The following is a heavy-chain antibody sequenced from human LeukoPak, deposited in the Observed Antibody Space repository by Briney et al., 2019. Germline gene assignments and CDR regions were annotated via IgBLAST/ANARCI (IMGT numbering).Heavy chain of an antibody. V-gene: IGHV3-23*01. J-gene: IGHJ3*02. CDR1: GFTFKNYA. CDR2: ISGDAVTS. CDR3: AGDPVAAVGTAFDI. D-gene: IGHD6-13*01. Sequence: GGSLRLSCAASGFTFKNYAMNWVRQSPGQGLEWVSTISGDAVTSWYADSVKGRFTVSRDNSKNIVFLQMNNLRAEDTAVYYCAGDPVAAVGTAFDIWGQGTMVTISS.